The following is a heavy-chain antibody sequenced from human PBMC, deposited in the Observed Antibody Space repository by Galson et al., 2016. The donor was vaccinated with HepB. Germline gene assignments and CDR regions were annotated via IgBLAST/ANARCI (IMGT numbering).Heavy chain of an antibody. V-gene: IGHV2-5*01. CDR2: IYWNDDK. CDR3: AHRRDWYESYGYLYPQGFDI. J-gene: IGHJ3*02. D-gene: IGHD3-16*01. Sequence: PALVKPTQTLTLTCTLSGFSVITPGVGVGWIRQPPGKALDWLALIYWNDDKRYSPSLKSRLTITKDSPKNQVVLTMRNMDPVDTATYYCAHRRDWYESYGYLYPQGFDIWGQGTMVTVSS. CDR1: GFSVITPGVG.